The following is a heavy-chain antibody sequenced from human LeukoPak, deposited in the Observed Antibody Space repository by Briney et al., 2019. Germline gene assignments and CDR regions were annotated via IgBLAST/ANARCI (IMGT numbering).Heavy chain of an antibody. V-gene: IGHV3-23*01. CDR1: GFTFSSYA. J-gene: IGHJ6*02. D-gene: IGHD6-6*01. Sequence: GRSLRLSCAASGFTFSSYAMSWVRQAPGKGLEWVSTISGSGGSTYYADSVKGRFTISRDNSKNTLYLQMNSLRAEDTAVYYCANRGVPYGMDVWGQGTTVTVSS. CDR3: ANRGVPYGMDV. CDR2: ISGSGGST.